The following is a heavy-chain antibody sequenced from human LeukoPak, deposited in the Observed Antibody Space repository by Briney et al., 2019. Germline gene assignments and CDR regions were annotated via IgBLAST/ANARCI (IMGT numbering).Heavy chain of an antibody. CDR2: INSDSGGT. CDR3: ASDTITVTTPYFDY. J-gene: IGHJ4*02. Sequence: ASVKVSCTASGYTLTGDYIDCVRQAPGQGLEWMGGINSDSGGTNYAQKFQGRVTMTRDTSNSTAYMELSSLRSDDTAFYYCASDTITVTTPYFDYWGQGPLVAVPS. CDR1: GYTLTGDY. V-gene: IGHV1-2*02. D-gene: IGHD4-17*01.